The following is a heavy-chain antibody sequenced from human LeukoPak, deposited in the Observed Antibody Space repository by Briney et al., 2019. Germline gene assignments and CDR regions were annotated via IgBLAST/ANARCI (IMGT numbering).Heavy chain of an antibody. CDR1: GYRFTDYW. V-gene: IGHV5-51*01. Sequence: GESLKISCKGSGYRFTDYWIGWVRQMPGKGLEWMGIIYPGDSNTRYSPSFQGQVTISADKSINTAHLQWSSLKASDTAMYYCARGAAGTIPDYYYFGMDVWGQGTTVTVSS. CDR3: ARGAAGTIPDYYYFGMDV. J-gene: IGHJ6*02. CDR2: IYPGDSNT. D-gene: IGHD1-7*01.